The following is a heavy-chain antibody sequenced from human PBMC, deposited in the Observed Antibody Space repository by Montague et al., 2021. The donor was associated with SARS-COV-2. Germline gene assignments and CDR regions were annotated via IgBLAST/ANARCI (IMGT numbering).Heavy chain of an antibody. CDR1: GFSLSTNGMC. CDR2: IDWDDDK. CDR3: VRLRPGGRLSGEMYYFDY. Sequence: PALVKPTQTLTLTCTFSGFSLSTNGMCVSWIRQPPGKALEWLARIDWDDDKYYSTSLKTRLTISKDTSKNQVVLTMTNMDPVDTATYYCVRLRPGGRLSGEMYYFDYWGLGTLVTVSS. D-gene: IGHD5-24*01. V-gene: IGHV2-70*11. J-gene: IGHJ4*02.